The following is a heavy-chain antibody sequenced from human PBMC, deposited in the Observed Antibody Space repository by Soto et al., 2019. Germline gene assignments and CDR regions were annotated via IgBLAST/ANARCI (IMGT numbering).Heavy chain of an antibody. J-gene: IGHJ3*01. V-gene: IGHV1-69*13. CDR1: GGTFKTES. CDR2: ILPVFDTA. D-gene: IGHD4-4*01. Sequence: QVHLVQSGAEVKKPGSSVKVSCKYSGGTFKTESINWVRQAPGQGLEWMGNILPVFDTADYAPKFQGRVTSTSDQVKRPAYMELTSHRCQNTVLYFFARGHEDGGNSDAWDVWGQGTMFTVSS. CDR3: ARGHEDGGNSDAWDV.